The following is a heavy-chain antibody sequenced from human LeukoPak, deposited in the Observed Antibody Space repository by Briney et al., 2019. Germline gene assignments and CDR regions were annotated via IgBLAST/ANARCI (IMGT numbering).Heavy chain of an antibody. D-gene: IGHD6-13*01. CDR1: GYTFTGYY. V-gene: IGHV1-2*04. Sequence: GASVKVSCKASGYTFTGYYMHWVRQAPGQGPEWMGWINPNSGGTNYAQKFQGWVTMTRDTSISTAYMELSRLRSDDTAVYYCARGPSPYSSRPNWFDPWGQGTLVTVSS. CDR2: INPNSGGT. J-gene: IGHJ5*02. CDR3: ARGPSPYSSRPNWFDP.